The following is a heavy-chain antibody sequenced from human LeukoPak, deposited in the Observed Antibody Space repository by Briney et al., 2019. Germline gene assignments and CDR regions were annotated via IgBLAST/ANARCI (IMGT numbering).Heavy chain of an antibody. CDR2: IKQDGSEK. V-gene: IGHV3-7*01. CDR1: QFTFSSFA. CDR3: ARVSITIFGVIRYYMDV. D-gene: IGHD3-3*01. J-gene: IGHJ6*03. Sequence: PGGSLRLSCAASQFTFSSFAMNWVRQAPGKGLEWVANIKQDGSEKYYVDSVKGRFTISRDNAKNSLYLQMNSLRAEDTAIYYCARVSITIFGVIRYYMDVWGKGTTVTVSS.